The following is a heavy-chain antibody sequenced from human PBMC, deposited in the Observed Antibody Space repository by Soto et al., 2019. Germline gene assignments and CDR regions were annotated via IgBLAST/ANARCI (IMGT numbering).Heavy chain of an antibody. CDR3: ARGDGYRYYYYYMDV. CDR1: GFTVSSNY. Sequence: GGSLRLSCAASGFTVSSNYMSWVRQAPGKGLEWVSVIYSGGSTYYAESVEGLFTINRDNSKDTQYLQMNSLRAEDAAVYYCARGDGYRYYYYYMDVWGKGTTVTVSS. D-gene: IGHD5-18*01. CDR2: IYSGGST. V-gene: IGHV3-53*01. J-gene: IGHJ6*03.